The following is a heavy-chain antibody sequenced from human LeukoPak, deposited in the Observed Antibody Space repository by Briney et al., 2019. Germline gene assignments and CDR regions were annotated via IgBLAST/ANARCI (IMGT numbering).Heavy chain of an antibody. J-gene: IGHJ4*02. Sequence: GGSLRLSCAASGFSFSSYRVNWVRQAPGKGLEWVSYISSSSSTRYYADSVKGRFTISRDNAKNSLYLQMNSLRDEDTAVYYCARVDDSGRYSGIDYWGQGTLVTVSS. V-gene: IGHV3-48*02. CDR2: ISSSSSTR. CDR1: GFSFSSYR. CDR3: ARVDDSGRYSGIDY. D-gene: IGHD1-26*01.